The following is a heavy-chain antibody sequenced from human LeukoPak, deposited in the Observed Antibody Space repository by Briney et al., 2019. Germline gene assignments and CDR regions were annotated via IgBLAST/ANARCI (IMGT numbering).Heavy chain of an antibody. D-gene: IGHD2-21*01. Sequence: GGSLRLSCAASGFTFSNYAMSWVRQAPGKGLEWVSAISDSGGRTFYADSVKGRFTISRDNSKNTLSLQMDSLRAEDTAVYFCAKYSRSLDYWGQGTLVTVSS. CDR1: GFTFSNYA. CDR2: ISDSGGRT. CDR3: AKYSRSLDY. J-gene: IGHJ4*02. V-gene: IGHV3-23*01.